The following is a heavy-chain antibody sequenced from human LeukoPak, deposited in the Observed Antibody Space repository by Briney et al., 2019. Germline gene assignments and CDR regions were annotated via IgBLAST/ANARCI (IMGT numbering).Heavy chain of an antibody. D-gene: IGHD2-2*01. CDR1: GGSISSYY. J-gene: IGHJ6*02. V-gene: IGHV4-4*07. CDR2: IYTSGST. Sequence: SETLSLTCTVSGGSISSYYWSWIRQPAGKGLEWIGRIYTSGSTNYNPSLKSRVTMSVDTSKNQFSLKLSSVTAADTAVYYCARFVVVPAATSYYYYGMDVWGQGTTVTVSS. CDR3: ARFVVVPAATSYYYYGMDV.